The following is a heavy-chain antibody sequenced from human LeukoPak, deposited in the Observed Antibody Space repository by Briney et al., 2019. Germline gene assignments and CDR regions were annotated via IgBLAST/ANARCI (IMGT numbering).Heavy chain of an antibody. V-gene: IGHV1-69*13. CDR2: IIPIFGTA. D-gene: IGHD1-26*01. CDR3: ARVVRWELHMYYFDY. J-gene: IGHJ4*02. CDR1: GGTFISYA. Sequence: ASVKVSCKASGGTFISYAISWVRQAPGQGLEWMGGIIPIFGTANYAQKFQGRVTITADESTSTAYMELSSLRSEDTAVYYCARVVRWELHMYYFDYWGQGTLVTVSS.